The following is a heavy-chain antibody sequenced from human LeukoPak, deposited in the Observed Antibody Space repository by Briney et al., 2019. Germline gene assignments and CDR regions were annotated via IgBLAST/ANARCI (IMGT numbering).Heavy chain of an antibody. D-gene: IGHD6-6*01. CDR3: VKDPYSSSSIGAEYFQH. CDR2: ISSNGGST. Sequence: PGGSLRLSCSASGFTFSSYAMHWVRQAPGKGLEYVSAISSNGGSTYYADSVKGRFTISRDNSKNTLYLQMSSLRAEDTAVYYCVKDPYSSSSIGAEYFQHWGQGTLVTVSS. CDR1: GFTFSSYA. V-gene: IGHV3-64D*09. J-gene: IGHJ1*01.